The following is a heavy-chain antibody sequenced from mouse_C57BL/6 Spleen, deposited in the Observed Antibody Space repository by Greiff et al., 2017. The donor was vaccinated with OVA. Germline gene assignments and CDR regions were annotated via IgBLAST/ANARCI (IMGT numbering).Heavy chain of an antibody. D-gene: IGHD2-3*01. J-gene: IGHJ4*01. CDR2: INYDGSST. CDR1: GFTFSDYY. V-gene: IGHV5-16*01. CDR3: ARDDGDY. Sequence: EVMLVESEGGLVQPGSSMKLSCTASGFTFSDYYMAWVRQVPEKGLEWVANINYDGSSTYYLDSLKSRFIISRDNAKNILYLQMSSLKSEDTATYYCARDDGDYWGQGTSVTVSS.